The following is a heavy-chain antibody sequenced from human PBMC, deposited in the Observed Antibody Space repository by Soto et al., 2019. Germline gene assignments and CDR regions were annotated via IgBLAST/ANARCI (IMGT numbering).Heavy chain of an antibody. CDR1: GDSISSDKW. CDR3: AGGGDWQFDY. D-gene: IGHD2-21*02. V-gene: IGHV4-4*02. Sequence: QVQLQESGPGLVKPSGTLSLTCAVSGDSISSDKWWSWVRQPPGKGLEWIGEIHHSGSTNYNPSLKSRATILVEKSNNQVSLELSSMTAADTAVYYCAGGGDWQFDYWGQGTLVTVSS. J-gene: IGHJ4*02. CDR2: IHHSGST.